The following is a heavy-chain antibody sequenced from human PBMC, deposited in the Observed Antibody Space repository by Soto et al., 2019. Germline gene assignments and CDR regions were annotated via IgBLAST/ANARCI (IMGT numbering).Heavy chain of an antibody. CDR1: GYTFTSYG. CDR3: ARDYRYDYIWGSHPNPPTDAFDI. D-gene: IGHD3-16*01. J-gene: IGHJ3*02. Sequence: ASVKVSCKASGYTFTSYGISWVRQAPGQGLEWMRWISAYNGNTNYAQKLQGRVTMNTDTSTSTAYMELRSLRSDDTAVYYCARDYRYDYIWGSHPNPPTDAFDIWGQGTMVTVS. CDR2: ISAYNGNT. V-gene: IGHV1-18*01.